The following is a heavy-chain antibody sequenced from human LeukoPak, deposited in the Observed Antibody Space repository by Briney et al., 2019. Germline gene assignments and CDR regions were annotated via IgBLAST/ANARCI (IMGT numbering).Heavy chain of an antibody. V-gene: IGHV4-39*07. D-gene: IGHD6-19*01. CDR2: IYHSGST. CDR3: ARARSSGWPDY. Sequence: PSETLSLTCTVSGGSISSSSYYWGWIRQPPGKGLEWIGSIYHSGSTYYNPSLKSRVTISVDTSKNQFSLKLSSVTAADTAVYYCARARSSGWPDYWGQGTLVTVSS. J-gene: IGHJ4*02. CDR1: GGSISSSSYY.